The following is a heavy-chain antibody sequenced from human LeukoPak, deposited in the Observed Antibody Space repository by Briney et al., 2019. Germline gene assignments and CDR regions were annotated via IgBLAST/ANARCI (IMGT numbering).Heavy chain of an antibody. J-gene: IGHJ5*02. CDR1: GYTFTSYG. CDR3: ARDPRPGLLWFGESPNWFDP. D-gene: IGHD3-10*01. V-gene: IGHV1-18*01. Sequence: GASVKVSCKASGYTFTSYGISWVRQAPGQGLEWMGWISAYNGNTNYAQKLQGRVTMTTDTSTSTAYMELRSLRSDDTAVSYCARDPRPGLLWFGESPNWFDPWGQGTLVTVSS. CDR2: ISAYNGNT.